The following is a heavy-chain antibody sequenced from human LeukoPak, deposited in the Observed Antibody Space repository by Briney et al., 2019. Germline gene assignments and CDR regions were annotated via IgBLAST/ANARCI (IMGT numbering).Heavy chain of an antibody. V-gene: IGHV3-30*03. CDR3: AIDPRPQHDIFTGYLAS. D-gene: IGHD3-9*01. CDR2: ISFDGSNK. J-gene: IGHJ1*01. CDR1: GFNFSSYV. Sequence: GGSLRLSCAASGFNFSSYVMHWVRQAPGKGLEWVAGISFDGSNKNYADSVKGRFTISRDNSKNTLYLQMNSLRVEDTAVYYCAIDPRPQHDIFTGYLASWGQGALVTVSS.